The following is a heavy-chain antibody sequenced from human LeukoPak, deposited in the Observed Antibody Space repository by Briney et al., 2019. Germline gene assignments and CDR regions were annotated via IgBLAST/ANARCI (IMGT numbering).Heavy chain of an antibody. D-gene: IGHD5-12*01. CDR1: GYTLTELS. J-gene: IGHJ4*02. CDR2: INPNSGGT. CDR3: ARADRGYDYDY. V-gene: IGHV1-2*02. Sequence: ASVKVSCKVSGYTLTELSMHWVRQAPGKGLEWMGWINPNSGGTNYAQKFQGRVTMTRDTSISTAYMELSRLRSDDTAVYYCARADRGYDYDYWGQGTLVTVSS.